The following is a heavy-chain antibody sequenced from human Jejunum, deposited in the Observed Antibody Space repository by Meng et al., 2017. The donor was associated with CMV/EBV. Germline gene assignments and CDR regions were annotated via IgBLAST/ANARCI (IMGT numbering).Heavy chain of an antibody. V-gene: IGHV4-30-4*08. CDR1: GGSIGSGYYY. J-gene: IGHJ4*02. Sequence: QVLLQESGQGLVKPSQTLSLTRSVSGGSIGSGYYYWSWVRQPPGKGLEWIGYIHDTGSTSHNPSLKSRVDISLGTSKNQFSLTLNSVTAEDTAVYFCARGSIFVSFDSWGQGTLVTVSS. CDR3: ARGSIFVSFDS. CDR2: IHDTGST. D-gene: IGHD3-3*01.